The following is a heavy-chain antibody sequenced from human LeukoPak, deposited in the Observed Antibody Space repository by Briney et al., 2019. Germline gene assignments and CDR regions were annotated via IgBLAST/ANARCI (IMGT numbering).Heavy chain of an antibody. CDR3: ARDERGYYNSSGFFGAIDY. CDR1: GFTFNSYA. J-gene: IGHJ4*02. V-gene: IGHV3-33*01. D-gene: IGHD3-22*01. CDR2: IWYDGSNK. Sequence: PGGSLRLSCAASGFTFNSYAMHWVRQAPGKGLEWVAFIWYDGSNKYYADSVRGRFTMSRDNSKNTLDLQMNSLRAEDTAVYYCARDERGYYNSSGFFGAIDYWGQGTLVTVFS.